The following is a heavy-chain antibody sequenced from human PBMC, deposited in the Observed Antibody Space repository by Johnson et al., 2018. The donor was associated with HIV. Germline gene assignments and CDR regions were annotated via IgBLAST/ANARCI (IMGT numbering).Heavy chain of an antibody. CDR3: ASGHSAY. V-gene: IGHV3-53*01. D-gene: IGHD5-12*01. CDR2: SGSGHST. J-gene: IGHJ3*01. CDR1: GFTVSSNY. Sequence: VQLVESGGGLIQPGGSLRLSCAASGFTVSSNYMSWVRQAPGKGLEWVSGISGSGHSTYYADSVKGRFTISRDNSKNTLYLQMNSLRAEDTAMYYCASGHSAYWGRGTMVTVSS.